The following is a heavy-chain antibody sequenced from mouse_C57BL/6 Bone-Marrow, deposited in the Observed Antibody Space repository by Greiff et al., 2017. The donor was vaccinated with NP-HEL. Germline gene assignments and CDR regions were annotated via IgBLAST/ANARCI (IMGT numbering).Heavy chain of an antibody. CDR2: IHPNSGST. J-gene: IGHJ3*01. D-gene: IGHD1-1*01. V-gene: IGHV1-64*01. Sequence: QVQLQQPGAELVKPGASVKLSCKASGYTFTSYWMHWVKQRPGQGLEWIGMIHPNSGSTNYNEKFKSKATLTVDKSSSTAYMQLSSLTSEDSAVYYCARPHSYGSSYGFAYWGQGTLVTVSA. CDR1: GYTFTSYW. CDR3: ARPHSYGSSYGFAY.